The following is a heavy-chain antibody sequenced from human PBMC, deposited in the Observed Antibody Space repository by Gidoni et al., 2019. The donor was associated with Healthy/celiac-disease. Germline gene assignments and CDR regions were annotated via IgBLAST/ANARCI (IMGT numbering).Heavy chain of an antibody. CDR1: GYPFTFYG. D-gene: IGHD3-10*02. J-gene: IGHJ5*02. CDR2: ISPYNGNT. CDR3: ARVGNLWTQWSGWFDP. Sequence: QVHLVSSGAEVKKPGASVQFSCKSSGYPFTFYGISWGRQAPGQGLQWMGWISPYNGNTNHAQKLQGRVTMTTDTSTSTAYMELRSLRSDYTAVYYCARVGNLWTQWSGWFDPWGQGTLVTVSS. V-gene: IGHV1-18*01.